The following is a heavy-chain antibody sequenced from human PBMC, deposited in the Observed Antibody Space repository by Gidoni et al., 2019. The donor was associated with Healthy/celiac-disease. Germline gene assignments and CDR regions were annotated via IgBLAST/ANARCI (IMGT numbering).Heavy chain of an antibody. CDR3: ARGPGGSYYDFWSGYSNNFDY. D-gene: IGHD3-3*01. Sequence: EVQLVQSGAEVKKPGESLRISCKGSGYSFTSYWISWVRQMPGKGLEWMGRIDPSDSYTNYSPSFQGHVTISADKSISTAYLQWSSLKASDTAMYYCARGPGGSYYDFWSGYSNNFDYWGQGTLVTVSS. CDR2: IDPSDSYT. CDR1: GYSFTSYW. V-gene: IGHV5-10-1*03. J-gene: IGHJ4*02.